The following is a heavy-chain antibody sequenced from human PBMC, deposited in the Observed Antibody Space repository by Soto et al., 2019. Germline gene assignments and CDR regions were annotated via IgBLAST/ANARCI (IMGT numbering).Heavy chain of an antibody. V-gene: IGHV1-69*13. CDR2: IIPIFGTA. CDR3: ARGVLSGSYPFDY. J-gene: IGHJ4*02. CDR1: GGTFSSYA. D-gene: IGHD1-26*01. Sequence: GASVKVSCKASGGTFSSYAISWVRQAPGQGLEWMGGIIPIFGTANYAQKFQGRVTITAGESTSTAYMELSSLRSEDTAVYYCARGVLSGSYPFDYWGQGTLVTVSS.